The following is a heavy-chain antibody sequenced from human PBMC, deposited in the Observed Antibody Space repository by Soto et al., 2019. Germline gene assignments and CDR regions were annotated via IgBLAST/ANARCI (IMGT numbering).Heavy chain of an antibody. D-gene: IGHD2-2*01. J-gene: IGHJ6*02. CDR3: ARGGKIAYQLLWNYGMDV. CDR1: GVTILSFY. Sequence: SGTPSPTRHISGVTILSFYLCVVRPPPGEGLEWIGNIYYSGNTYYNPSLKSRLIISIDTSKNQFSMKLSSVTAADTAVYYCARGGKIAYQLLWNYGMDVWGQGTTVTVSS. V-gene: IGHV4-59*12. CDR2: IYYSGNT.